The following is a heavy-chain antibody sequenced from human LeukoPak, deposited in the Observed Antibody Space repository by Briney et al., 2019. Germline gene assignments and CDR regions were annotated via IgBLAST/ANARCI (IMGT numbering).Heavy chain of an antibody. CDR2: INQDGSAK. V-gene: IGHV3-7*01. CDR1: GFTFSSYG. J-gene: IGHJ4*02. Sequence: GRSLRLSCAASGFTFSSYGMHWVRQAPGKGLEWVANINQDGSAKHYVDSVKGRFTVSRDNAENSLYLQMNSLRAEDTAVYYCARLWGDATIFDLWGQGTLVTVSS. D-gene: IGHD5-12*01. CDR3: ARLWGDATIFDL.